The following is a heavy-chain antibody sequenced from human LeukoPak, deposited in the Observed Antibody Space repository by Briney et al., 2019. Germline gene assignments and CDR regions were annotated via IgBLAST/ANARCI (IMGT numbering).Heavy chain of an antibody. CDR2: IIAYNGNT. J-gene: IGHJ6*04. CDR3: ARRSIVPNWYYYGMDV. D-gene: IGHD3-16*02. Sequence: ASVRVSRKASGYPFCSYTVSWGREGPGDGVWWGGLIIAYNGNTNYAQKFQGRINMTIDTSTTTAYMELRSLRSDDTAVYYCARRSIVPNWYYYGMDVWGKGTTVTVSS. CDR1: GYPFCSYT. V-gene: IGHV1-18*04.